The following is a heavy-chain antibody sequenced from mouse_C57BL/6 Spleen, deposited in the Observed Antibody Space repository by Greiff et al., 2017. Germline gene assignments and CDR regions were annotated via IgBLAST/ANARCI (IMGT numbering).Heavy chain of an antibody. D-gene: IGHD2-1*01. CDR3: ARGGNCYFDD. J-gene: IGHJ2*01. V-gene: IGHV1-64*01. CDR1: GYTFTSYW. CDR2: IHPNSGST. Sequence: QVQLQQPGAELVKPGASVKLSCKASGYTFTSYWMHWVKQRPGQGLEWIGMIHPNSGSTNYNEKFKSKATLTVDRSSSTAYMQLSRLTSEDSAVYYCARGGNCYFDDWGKGTTLTVSS.